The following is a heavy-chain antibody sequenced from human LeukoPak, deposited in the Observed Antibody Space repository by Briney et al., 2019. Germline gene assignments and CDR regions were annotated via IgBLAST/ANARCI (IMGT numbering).Heavy chain of an antibody. Sequence: PGGSLRLSCAASGFTFSSYAMSWVRQAPGKGLEWVSAISGSGGSTYYADSVKGRFTISRDNSKNTLYLQMNSLRAEDTAVYYCAKEAYYDFWSGYYYFDYWGQGTLVTVSP. CDR3: AKEAYYDFWSGYYYFDY. CDR1: GFTFSSYA. D-gene: IGHD3-3*01. J-gene: IGHJ4*02. CDR2: ISGSGGST. V-gene: IGHV3-23*01.